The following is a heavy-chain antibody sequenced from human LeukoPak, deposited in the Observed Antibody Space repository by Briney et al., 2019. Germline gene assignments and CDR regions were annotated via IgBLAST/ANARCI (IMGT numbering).Heavy chain of an antibody. J-gene: IGHJ4*02. Sequence: GGSLRLSCAASGFTFSSHWMTWVRQAPGKGLEWVANIKQDGNKKNYVDSVKGRFTISRDNAKNSLYLQMNSPRAEDTAVYYCATPLDYYDSSGYHQGGDWGQGTLVTVSS. V-gene: IGHV3-7*03. D-gene: IGHD3-22*01. CDR3: ATPLDYYDSSGYHQGGD. CDR2: IKQDGNKK. CDR1: GFTFSSHW.